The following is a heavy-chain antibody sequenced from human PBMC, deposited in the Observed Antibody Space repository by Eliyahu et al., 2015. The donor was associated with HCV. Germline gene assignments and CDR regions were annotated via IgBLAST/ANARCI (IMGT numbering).Heavy chain of an antibody. Sequence: QITLKESGPTLVKPTQTLTLTCTFSGFSLSTSGVGVGWIRQPPGKALEWLALIYWNDDKRYSPSLKSRLTITKDTSKNQVVLTMTNMDPVDTATYYCAHSGTDVYDSSGYLYYYYYMDVWGKGTTVTVSS. CDR1: GFSLSTSGVG. V-gene: IGHV2-5*01. D-gene: IGHD3-22*01. J-gene: IGHJ6*03. CDR2: IYWNDDK. CDR3: AHSGTDVYDSSGYLYYYYYMDV.